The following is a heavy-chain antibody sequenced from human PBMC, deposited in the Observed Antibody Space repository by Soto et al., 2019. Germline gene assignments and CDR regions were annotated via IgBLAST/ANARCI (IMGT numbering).Heavy chain of an antibody. CDR3: AKAVLKDSQVDY. D-gene: IGHD2-15*01. CDR2: ISGSGGST. J-gene: IGHJ4*02. CDR1: GFTFSSYA. V-gene: IGHV3-23*01. Sequence: EVQLLESGGGLVQPGGSLRLSCAASGFTFSSYAMSWVRQAPGKGLEWVSAISGSGGSTYYADSVKGRFTISRDNSKNTLYLQMNSLRAEETAVYYCAKAVLKDSQVDYWGQGTLVTVSS.